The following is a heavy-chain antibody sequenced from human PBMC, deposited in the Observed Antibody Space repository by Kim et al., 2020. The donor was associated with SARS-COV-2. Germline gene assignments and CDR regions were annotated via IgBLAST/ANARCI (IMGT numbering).Heavy chain of an antibody. CDR1: GFTVSSNY. V-gene: IGHV3-53*01. CDR3: ARDWGRFSTVTTPHYYYYYGMDV. CDR2: IYSGGST. J-gene: IGHJ6*02. D-gene: IGHD4-4*01. Sequence: GGSLRLSCAASGFTVSSNYMSWVRQAPGKGLEWVSVIYSGGSTYYADSVKGRFTISRDNSKNTLYLQMNSLRAEDTAVYYCARDWGRFSTVTTPHYYYYYGMDVWGQGTTVTVSS.